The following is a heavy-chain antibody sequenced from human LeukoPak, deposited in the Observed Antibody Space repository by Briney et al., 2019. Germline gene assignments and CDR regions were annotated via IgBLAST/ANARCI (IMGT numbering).Heavy chain of an antibody. Sequence: GSLRLSFAASGFTFSSSWMSWVRQAPGKGLEWVANIKQDGSEKYYVDSVKGRFTISRDNAKNSLYLQMNSLRAEDTAVYYCARDWGLRLGLDYWGQGTLVTVSS. CDR1: GFTFSSSW. J-gene: IGHJ4*02. V-gene: IGHV3-7*01. CDR3: ARDWGLRLGLDY. D-gene: IGHD3-16*01. CDR2: IKQDGSEK.